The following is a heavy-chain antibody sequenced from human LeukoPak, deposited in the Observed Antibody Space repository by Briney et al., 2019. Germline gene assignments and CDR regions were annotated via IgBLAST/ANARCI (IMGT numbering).Heavy chain of an antibody. D-gene: IGHD5-18*01. CDR3: ARLRYSYGINYFDC. CDR1: GFTFSSYS. J-gene: IGHJ4*02. Sequence: PGGSLRLSCAASGFTFSSYSMNWVRQAPGKGLEWVSYISSSSSTIYYADSVKGRFTISRDNAKNSLYLQMNSLRAEDTAVYYCARLRYSYGINYFDCWGQGTLVTVSS. CDR2: ISSSSSTI. V-gene: IGHV3-48*01.